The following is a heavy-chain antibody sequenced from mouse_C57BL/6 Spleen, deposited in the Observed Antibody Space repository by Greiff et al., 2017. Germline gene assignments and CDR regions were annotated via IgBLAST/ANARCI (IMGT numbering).Heavy chain of an antibody. CDR3: ARQLITFDY. CDR1: GFTFSSYG. J-gene: IGHJ2*01. D-gene: IGHD2-4*01. V-gene: IGHV5-6*01. CDR2: ISSGGSYT. Sequence: EVQVVESRGDLVKPGGSLKLSCAASGFTFSSYGMSWVRQTPDKRLEWVATISSGGSYTYYPDSVKGRFTISRDNAKNTLYLQMSSLKSEDTAMYYCARQLITFDYWGQGTTLTVSS.